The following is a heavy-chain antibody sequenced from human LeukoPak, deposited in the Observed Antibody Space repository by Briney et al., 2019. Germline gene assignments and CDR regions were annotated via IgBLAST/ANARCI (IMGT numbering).Heavy chain of an antibody. CDR1: LFTISGDI. CDR2: ISSDGSQK. CDR3: AKEMSPKVHGDY. Sequence: GGSLRVSCAHPLFTISGDITYTVRQAPGKGLEWVAIISSDGSQKFYADSVKGRFTISRDNSKNTLYPQMHSLRAEDTAVYYCAKEMSPKVHGDYWGQGTLVTVSS. V-gene: IGHV3-30*18. J-gene: IGHJ4*02.